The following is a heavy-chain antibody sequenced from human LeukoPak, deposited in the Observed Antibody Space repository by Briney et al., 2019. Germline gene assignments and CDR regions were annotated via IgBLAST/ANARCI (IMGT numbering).Heavy chain of an antibody. V-gene: IGHV3-30-3*01. D-gene: IGHD3-22*01. Sequence: GGSLRLSCAASGFTFSSYAMHWVRQAPGKGLEWVAVISYGGSNEYYADSVKGRFTISRDNSKNTLYLQMNSLRAEDTAMYYCARAYDSSAYRTNWFDPWGQGTLVTVSS. CDR3: ARAYDSSAYRTNWFDP. CDR1: GFTFSSYA. J-gene: IGHJ5*02. CDR2: ISYGGSNE.